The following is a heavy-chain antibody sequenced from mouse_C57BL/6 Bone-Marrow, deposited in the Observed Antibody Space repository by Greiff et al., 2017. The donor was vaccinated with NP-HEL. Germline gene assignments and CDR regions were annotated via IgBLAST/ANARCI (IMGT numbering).Heavy chain of an antibody. J-gene: IGHJ2*01. Sequence: QVQLKESGPGLVQPSQSLSITCTVSGFSLTSYGVHWVRQSPGKGLEWLGVIWSGGCTDYNAAFISRLSISKDNSKSQVFFKMNSLQADDTAIYYCARNLQNYFDYWGQGTTLTVSS. V-gene: IGHV2-2*01. CDR2: IWSGGCT. CDR1: GFSLTSYG. CDR3: ARNLQNYFDY.